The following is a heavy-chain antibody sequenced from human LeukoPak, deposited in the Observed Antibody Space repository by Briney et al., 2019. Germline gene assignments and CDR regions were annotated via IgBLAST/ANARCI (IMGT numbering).Heavy chain of an antibody. CDR3: ARERGVVVPAANEFDY. V-gene: IGHV3-48*01. CDR1: GFTFSSYS. CDR2: ISSSSSTI. J-gene: IGHJ4*02. D-gene: IGHD2-2*01. Sequence: PGGSLRLSCAASGFTFSSYSMNWVRQAPGKGLEWVSYISSSSSTIYYADSVKGRLTISRDNAKNSLYLQMNSLRAEDTAVYYCARERGVVVPAANEFDYWGQGTLVTVSS.